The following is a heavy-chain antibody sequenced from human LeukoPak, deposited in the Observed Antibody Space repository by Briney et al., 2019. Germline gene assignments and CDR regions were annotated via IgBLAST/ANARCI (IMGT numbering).Heavy chain of an antibody. V-gene: IGHV4-34*01. J-gene: IGHJ4*02. CDR2: INHSGST. D-gene: IGHD5-24*01. Sequence: PSETLSLTCAVYGGSFSGYYWSWIRQPPGKGLEWIGEINHSGSTNYNPSLKSRVTISVDTSKNQFSLKVSAVTAADTAVYYCARGEGARDGYNYEGPFYFDYWGQGTLVTVSS. CDR1: GGSFSGYY. CDR3: ARGEGARDGYNYEGPFYFDY.